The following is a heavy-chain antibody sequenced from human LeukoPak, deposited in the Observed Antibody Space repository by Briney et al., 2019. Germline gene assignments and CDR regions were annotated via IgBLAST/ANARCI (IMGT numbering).Heavy chain of an antibody. CDR2: INWSGDNI. D-gene: IGHD3-22*01. V-gene: IGHV3-9*02. CDR3: ARASYYYDTTGLGAVDL. CDR1: GFTSNDHA. Sequence: GGSLRLSCAASGFTSNDHAMYWVRQAPGKGLEWVSGINWSGDNIGYADSVKGRFTISRDDAKISPFLQMNSLRAEVTALYYCARASYYYDTTGLGAVDLWGQGTMVTVSS. J-gene: IGHJ3*01.